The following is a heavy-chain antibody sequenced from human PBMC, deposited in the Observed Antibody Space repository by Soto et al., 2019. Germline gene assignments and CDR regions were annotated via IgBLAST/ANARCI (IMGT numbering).Heavy chain of an antibody. V-gene: IGHV3-33*01. CDR3: ARGPGGDAFDI. CDR1: GFTFSSYG. J-gene: IGHJ3*02. CDR2: IWYDGSNK. Sequence: GGSLRLSCAASGFTFSSYGMHWVRQAPGKGLEWVAVIWYDGSNKYYADSVKGRFTISRDNSKNTLYLQMNSLRAEDTAVYYCARGPGGDAFDIWGQGTMVTVSS. D-gene: IGHD3-16*01.